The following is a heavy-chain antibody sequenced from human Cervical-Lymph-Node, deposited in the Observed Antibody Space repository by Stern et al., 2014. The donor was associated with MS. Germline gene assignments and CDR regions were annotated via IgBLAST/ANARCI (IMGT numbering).Heavy chain of an antibody. V-gene: IGHV1-18*01. J-gene: IGHJ4*02. CDR2: ISAYHGDR. CDR3: ARDVPVRAANLFDF. Sequence: QVQLVQSGAEVKKPGASVKVSCKTSGYTFRNYGISWVRQAPGQGLEWMGWISAYHGDRDYAQKFQGRVTMTTDTSTSTAYMELGSLTSDDTAVYYCARDVPVRAANLFDFWGQGTLVTVSS. CDR1: GYTFRNYG. D-gene: IGHD2-15*01.